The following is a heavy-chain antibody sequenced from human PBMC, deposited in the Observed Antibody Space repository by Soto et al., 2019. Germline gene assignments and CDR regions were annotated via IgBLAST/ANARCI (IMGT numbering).Heavy chain of an antibody. CDR2: VSGYNGDT. CDR1: GYTFSRYG. CDR3: AKNRRMSYIFSGMHV. V-gene: IGHV1-18*01. J-gene: IGHJ6*02. Sequence: QGQLVQSGPAVKKPGASVKVSCKASGYTFSRYGISWVRQAPGQGLEWMGWVSGYNGDTKYAQKVQARATITIDRPTDSVYMELGRLTAHHTARPYRAKNRRMSYIFSGMHVWAAGATLNVSS. D-gene: IGHD1-26*01.